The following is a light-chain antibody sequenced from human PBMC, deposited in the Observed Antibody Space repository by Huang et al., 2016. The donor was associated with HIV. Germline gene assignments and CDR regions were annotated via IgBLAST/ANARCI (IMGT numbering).Light chain of an antibody. J-gene: IGKJ4*01. V-gene: IGKV3-11*01. CDR3: QQRSSGVT. CDR2: DTS. CDR1: QSVGNY. Sequence: IVLTQSPATLSWYPGERVTLSCRASQSVGNYIAWYHQHPGQSPRLLIYDTSNRATGTPVRFSGSGSGTDFALTISNLESEDFAVYYCQQRSSGVTFGGGTKVQVK.